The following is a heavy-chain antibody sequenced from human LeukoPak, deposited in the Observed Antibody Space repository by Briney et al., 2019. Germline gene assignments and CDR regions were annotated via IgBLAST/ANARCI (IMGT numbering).Heavy chain of an antibody. D-gene: IGHD3-10*01. J-gene: IGHJ4*02. CDR1: GFTFDDYA. V-gene: IGHV3-7*01. CDR2: IKQDGSEK. CDR3: ASLGSGSYYFDY. Sequence: GGSLRLSCAASGFTFDDYAMHWVRQAPGKGLEWVANIKQDGSEKYYVDSVKGRFTISRDNAKNSLYLQMNSLRAEDTAVYHCASLGSGSYYFDYWGQGTLVTVSS.